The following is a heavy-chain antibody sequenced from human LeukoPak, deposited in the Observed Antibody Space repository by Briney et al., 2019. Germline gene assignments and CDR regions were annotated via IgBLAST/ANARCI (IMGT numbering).Heavy chain of an antibody. J-gene: IGHJ4*02. Sequence: GGSLRLSCAAAGFTFSSYGMHWVRQAPGKGLEWVAVISYDVSNKYYADSVKGRFASSRDNSKNTMYRQMNRLRAEDTAVYYCAKGDAEGGIAAAGLDYWGQGTLVTVSS. CDR2: ISYDVSNK. V-gene: IGHV3-30*18. CDR1: GFTFSSYG. D-gene: IGHD6-13*01. CDR3: AKGDAEGGIAAAGLDY.